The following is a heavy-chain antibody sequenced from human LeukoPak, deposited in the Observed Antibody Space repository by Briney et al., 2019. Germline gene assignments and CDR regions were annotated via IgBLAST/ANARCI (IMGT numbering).Heavy chain of an antibody. CDR1: GFTFDDYA. CDR3: AKAAYYYGSGSYYYFDY. Sequence: GRSLRLSCAASGFTFDDYAMHWVRQAPGKGLEWVSGISWNSGSIGYADSVKGRFTISRDNAKNSLYLQMNSLRAEDMALYYCAKAAYYYGSGSYYYFDYWGQGTLVTVSS. CDR2: ISWNSGSI. V-gene: IGHV3-9*03. D-gene: IGHD3-10*01. J-gene: IGHJ4*02.